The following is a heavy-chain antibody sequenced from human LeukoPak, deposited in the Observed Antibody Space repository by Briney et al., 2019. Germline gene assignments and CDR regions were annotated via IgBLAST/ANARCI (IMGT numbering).Heavy chain of an antibody. J-gene: IGHJ4*02. Sequence: SETLSLTCTVSGGSIRSRHYWSWIRQPPGKGLEWIGYIYYSGSTYYNPSLKSRVTISVDTSKNQFSLKLSSVTAADTAVYYCARDRYSGSRTTFYYFDYWGQGTLVTVSS. V-gene: IGHV4-30-4*08. D-gene: IGHD1-26*01. CDR1: GGSIRSRHY. CDR3: ARDRYSGSRTTFYYFDY. CDR2: IYYSGST.